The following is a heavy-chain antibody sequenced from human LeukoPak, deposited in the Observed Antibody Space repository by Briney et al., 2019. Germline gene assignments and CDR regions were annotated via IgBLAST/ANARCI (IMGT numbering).Heavy chain of an antibody. V-gene: IGHV4-4*07. Sequence: SETLSLTCTVSGGSISSYYLSWIRRPAGKGLEWIGRIYSRGTTYNPSPKSRVTMSADTSRNHVSLTLNSVTAADTAVYYCARDSGTTGEVKFDPWGQGTLVTVSS. CDR3: ARDSGTTGEVKFDP. CDR1: GGSISSYY. D-gene: IGHD3-10*01. CDR2: IYSRGT. J-gene: IGHJ5*02.